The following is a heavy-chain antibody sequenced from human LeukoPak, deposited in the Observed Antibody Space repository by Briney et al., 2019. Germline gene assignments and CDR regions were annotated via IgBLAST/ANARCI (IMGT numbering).Heavy chain of an antibody. J-gene: IGHJ4*02. CDR2: ISGSGGST. D-gene: IGHD1-26*01. CDR3: AKDLRGATRGASDY. V-gene: IGHV3-23*01. CDR1: GFTFSSYA. Sequence: GGSLRLSCAASGFTFSSYAMGWVRQAPGKGLEWVSAISGSGGSTYYADSVKGRFTISRDNSKNTLYLQMNSLRAEDTAVYYCAKDLRGATRGASDYWGQGTLVTVSS.